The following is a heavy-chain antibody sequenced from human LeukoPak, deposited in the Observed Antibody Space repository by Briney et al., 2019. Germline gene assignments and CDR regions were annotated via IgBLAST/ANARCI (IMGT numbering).Heavy chain of an antibody. CDR1: GYTFTSYD. V-gene: IGHV1-8*01. CDR3: ARVLSSTFLGYCNCMDV. J-gene: IGHJ6*02. Sequence: ASVKVSCKASGYTFTSYDINWVRQATGQGLEWMGWMNPNSGNTGYAQKFQGRVTMTGNTSISTAYMELSSLRSEDTAVYYWARVLSSTFLGYCNCMDVWGLGTTVTVSS. D-gene: IGHD6-13*01. CDR2: MNPNSGNT.